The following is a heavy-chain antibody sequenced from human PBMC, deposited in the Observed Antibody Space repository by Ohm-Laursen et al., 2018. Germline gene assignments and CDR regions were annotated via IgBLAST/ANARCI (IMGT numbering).Heavy chain of an antibody. CDR3: AREGYGDHFDY. CDR1: GGSMNNYF. Sequence: GTLSLTCTVSGGSMNNYFWTWIRQPAGKGLEWIGRISSSGSSNYNPSLKSRVTMSVDTSKNQFSLNLRSVTAADTAVYYCAREGYGDHFDYWGQGTLVTVSS. D-gene: IGHD4-17*01. J-gene: IGHJ4*02. CDR2: ISSSGSS. V-gene: IGHV4-4*07.